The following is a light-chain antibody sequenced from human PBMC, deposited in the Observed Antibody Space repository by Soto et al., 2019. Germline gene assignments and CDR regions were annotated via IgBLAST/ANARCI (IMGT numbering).Light chain of an antibody. CDR3: SSYAGSNNLIP. J-gene: IGLJ2*01. V-gene: IGLV2-8*01. Sequence: QSALTQPPSASGSPGQSVTISCTGTSSDVGGYNYVSWYQQHPGKAPKLMIYEVSKRPSGVPDRFSGSKSGNTASLTVSGLQAEDEADYYCSSYAGSNNLIPFGGGTQLTVL. CDR2: EVS. CDR1: SSDVGGYNY.